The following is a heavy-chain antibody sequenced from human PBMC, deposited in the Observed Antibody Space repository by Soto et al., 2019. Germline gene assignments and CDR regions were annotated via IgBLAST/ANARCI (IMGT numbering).Heavy chain of an antibody. CDR1: GGSISSGDYY. V-gene: IGHV4-30-4*01. CDR3: AIDWKGPLSRFDP. CDR2: IYYSGST. D-gene: IGHD1-1*01. Sequence: QVQLQESGPGLVKPSQTLSLTCTVSGGSISSGDYYWSGIRQPPGKGLEWIGYIYYSGSTYYNPSLKSRGTISVDTSKNQFSLKLSSVTAADTAVYYCAIDWKGPLSRFDPWGQGTLVTVSS. J-gene: IGHJ5*02.